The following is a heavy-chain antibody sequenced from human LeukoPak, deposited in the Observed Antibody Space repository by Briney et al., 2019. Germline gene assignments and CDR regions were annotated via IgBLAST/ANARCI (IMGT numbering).Heavy chain of an antibody. CDR1: VFTFSSYR. J-gene: IGHJ4*02. Sequence: RGSLRVSCAPSVFTFSSYRMSWVRQAPCQGLKSITNINQDGSEKYYVDSVRGRFTISRDNAKNSRYLQMSSLRAEDTAVYYCARRGYLDYWGQGTLVTVSS. CDR2: INQDGSEK. V-gene: IGHV3-7*05. CDR3: ARRGYLDY.